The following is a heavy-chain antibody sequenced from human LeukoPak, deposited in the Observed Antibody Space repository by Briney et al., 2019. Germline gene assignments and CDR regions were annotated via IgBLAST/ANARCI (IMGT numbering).Heavy chain of an antibody. CDR3: ARSAYYYDSSGPYRYFDY. CDR1: GGSFSGYY. D-gene: IGHD3-22*01. J-gene: IGHJ4*02. CDR2: INRSGST. Sequence: PSETLSLTCAVYGGSFSGYYWSWIRQPPGKGLEWIGEINRSGSTNYNPSLKSRVTISVDTSKNQFSLKLSSVTAADTAVYYCARSAYYYDSSGPYRYFDYWGQGTLVTVSS. V-gene: IGHV4-34*01.